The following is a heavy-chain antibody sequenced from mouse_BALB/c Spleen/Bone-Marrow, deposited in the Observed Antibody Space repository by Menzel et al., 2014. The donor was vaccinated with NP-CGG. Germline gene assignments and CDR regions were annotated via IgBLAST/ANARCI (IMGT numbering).Heavy chain of an antibody. CDR3: ARDGYDGYEGGDAMDY. V-gene: IGHV1-85*01. CDR2: IFPGDGST. J-gene: IGHJ4*01. D-gene: IGHD2-3*01. CDR1: GYTFTTYD. Sequence: VHLVESGAELVKPGASVKLSCKASGYTFTTYDINWVRQRPEQGLEWIGWIFPGDGSTKYNEKFKGKATLTTDKSSSAAYMQLSRMTSQDSAVSFCARDGYDGYEGGDAMDYWGQGTSVTVSS.